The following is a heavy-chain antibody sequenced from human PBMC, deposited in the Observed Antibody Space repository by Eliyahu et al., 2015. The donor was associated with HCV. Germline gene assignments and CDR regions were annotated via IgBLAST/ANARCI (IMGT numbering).Heavy chain of an antibody. J-gene: IGHJ5*02. CDR2: IYYSGST. CDR3: AREGINTMIVVVLGWFDP. Sequence: QLQLQESGPGLVKPSETLSLTCXVPGGSXSSXSCYWGGIPQPPGKGLEWIGSIYYSGSTYYNPSLKSRVTISVDTSKNQFSLKLSSVTAADTAVYYCAREGINTMIVVVLGWFDPWGQGTPHRLL. CDR1: GGSXSSXSCY. V-gene: IGHV4-39*07. D-gene: IGHD3-22*01.